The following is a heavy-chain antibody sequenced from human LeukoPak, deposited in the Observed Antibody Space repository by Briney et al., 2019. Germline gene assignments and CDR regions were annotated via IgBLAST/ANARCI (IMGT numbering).Heavy chain of an antibody. D-gene: IGHD3-16*02. J-gene: IGHJ4*02. CDR2: IKQDGSEK. Sequence: GGSLRLSCAASGFTFSSYWMSWVRQAPGKGLEWVANIKQDGSEKYYVDSVKGRFTISRDNDKTSLFLQMTSLRAEDTAVYYCARVGGRYSPLGYWGQGTLVTVSS. CDR3: ARVGGRYSPLGY. V-gene: IGHV3-7*01. CDR1: GFTFSSYW.